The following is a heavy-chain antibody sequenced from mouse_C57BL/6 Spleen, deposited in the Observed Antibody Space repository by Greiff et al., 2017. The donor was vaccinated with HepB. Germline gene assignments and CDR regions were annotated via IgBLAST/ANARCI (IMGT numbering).Heavy chain of an antibody. CDR1: GFNIKNTY. D-gene: IGHD2-3*01. V-gene: IGHV14-3*01. J-gene: IGHJ2*01. CDR3: ARGDDGYYCYFDY. CDR2: IDPANGNT. Sequence: VQLQQSVAELVRPGASVKLSCTASGFNIKNTYMHWVKQRPEQGLEWIGRIDPANGNTKYAPQFQGKATITADPSSNTAYLQLSSLTSEDTAIYYRARGDDGYYCYFDYWGQGTTLTVSS.